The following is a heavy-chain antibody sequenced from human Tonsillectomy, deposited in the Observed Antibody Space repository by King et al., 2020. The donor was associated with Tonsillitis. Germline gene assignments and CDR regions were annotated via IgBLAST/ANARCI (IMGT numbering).Heavy chain of an antibody. CDR2: MFHTGSS. D-gene: IGHD3-10*01. J-gene: IGHJ4*02. CDR1: GGPVNSYH. CDR3: ARVSGFDSGSRSFDY. Sequence: QLQESGPGLVKPSETLSLTCTVSGGPVNSYHWSWIRQSPGKGLEWIGHMFHTGSSDYNPSLKSRVTISVDTSKNQFSLRVGSVTAADTAVYYCARVSGFDSGSRSFDYWGQGTLVIVSS. V-gene: IGHV4-59*02.